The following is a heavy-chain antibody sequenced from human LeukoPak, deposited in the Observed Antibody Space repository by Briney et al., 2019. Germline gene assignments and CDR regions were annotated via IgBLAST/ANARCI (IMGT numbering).Heavy chain of an antibody. V-gene: IGHV3-15*01. CDR1: GFTFSNAW. J-gene: IGHJ4*02. D-gene: IGHD2-2*01. CDR2: IKTKTNGGTA. CDR3: TTMTVVPTDY. Sequence: GGSLRLSCAASGFTFSNAWMSWVRRAPGKGLEWVGRIKTKTNGGTADYAAPVKGRFTISRDDSKNTLYLQMNSLKTEDTAVYYCTTMTVVPTDYWGQGTLVTVSS.